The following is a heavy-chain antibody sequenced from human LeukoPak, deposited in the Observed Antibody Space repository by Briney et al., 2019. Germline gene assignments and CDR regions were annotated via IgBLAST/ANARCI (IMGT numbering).Heavy chain of an antibody. V-gene: IGHV1-24*01. J-gene: IGHJ4*02. CDR3: ATITYYHASSGTFDY. CDR2: FNPKDAET. CDR1: GYTLTEVS. D-gene: IGHD3-22*01. Sequence: ASVTVSFKVSGYTLTEVSVHWVRQAPGKGGEWRGGFNPKDAETIYAPMFQARVTMTEATSTHTAYMELSSLRSEDTAVYYCATITYYHASSGTFDYWGQGTLVTVSS.